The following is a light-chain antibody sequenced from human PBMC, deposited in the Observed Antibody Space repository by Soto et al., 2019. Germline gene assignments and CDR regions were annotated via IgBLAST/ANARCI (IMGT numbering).Light chain of an antibody. Sequence: DLQMTQSPSSLSASVGDRVTITCRASQDMKNYLNWYQHKPGKAPKLLIYDASFLETGVPSRFNGSRSWTDFTFTISSLQPEDIATYYCQQSDHVPFFGGGTKVEI. CDR1: QDMKNY. CDR2: DAS. CDR3: QQSDHVPF. J-gene: IGKJ4*01. V-gene: IGKV1-33*01.